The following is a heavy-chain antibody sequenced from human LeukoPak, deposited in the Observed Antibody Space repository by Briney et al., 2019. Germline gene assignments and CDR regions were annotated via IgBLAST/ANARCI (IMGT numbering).Heavy chain of an antibody. CDR1: GGSISSYY. D-gene: IGHD2-8*01. CDR2: IYYSGST. J-gene: IGHJ5*02. Sequence: ASETLSLTCTVSGGSISSYYWSWIRQPPGKGLEWIGYIYYSGSTNYNPSLKSRVTISVDTSKNQFSLKLSSVTAADTAVYYCARSIGVFNWFDPWGQGTLVTVSS. CDR3: ARSIGVFNWFDP. V-gene: IGHV4-59*01.